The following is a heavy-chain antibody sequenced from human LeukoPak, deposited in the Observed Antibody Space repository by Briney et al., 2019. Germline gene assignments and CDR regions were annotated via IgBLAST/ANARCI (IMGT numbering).Heavy chain of an antibody. CDR1: GFTFSSYS. V-gene: IGHV3-21*04. CDR2: ISSSSSYI. Sequence: PGGSLRLSCAASGFTFSSYSMNWVRQAPGKGLEWVSSISSSSSYIYYADSVKGRFTISRDNAKNALYLQMNSLRADDTAVYYCARDPDPSRQWLVGTIWGQGTLVTVSS. CDR3: ARDPDPSRQWLVGTI. J-gene: IGHJ4*02. D-gene: IGHD6-19*01.